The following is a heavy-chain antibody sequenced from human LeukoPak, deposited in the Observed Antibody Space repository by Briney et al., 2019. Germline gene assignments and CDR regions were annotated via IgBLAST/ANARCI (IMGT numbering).Heavy chain of an antibody. CDR1: GFTFSSYW. V-gene: IGHV3-7*04. Sequence: GGSLRLSCAASGFTFSSYWMTWVRQAPGKGLEWVANIKHDGTEKNYVDSVKGRFTISRDNAKNSLYLQMNGLRAEDTAVYFCGRGYYGSGNYYTAYWGQGTLVTVSS. D-gene: IGHD3-10*01. CDR2: IKHDGTEK. CDR3: GRGYYGSGNYYTAY. J-gene: IGHJ4*02.